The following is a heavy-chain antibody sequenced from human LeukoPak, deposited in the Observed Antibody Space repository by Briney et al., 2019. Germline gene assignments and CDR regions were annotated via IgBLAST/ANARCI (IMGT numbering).Heavy chain of an antibody. V-gene: IGHV3-30-3*01. CDR2: MSYDGTNE. CDR3: ARGGSGAQYCSGGGCYGDSYSQH. D-gene: IGHD2-15*01. J-gene: IGHJ1*01. CDR1: GFTFSSYA. Sequence: GGSLRLSCAASGFTFSSYAMHWVRQAPGKGLEWVAVMSYDGTNEYYADSVKGRFTVTSDKSNNTVYLQMNSLRPEDTAVYYCARGGSGAQYCSGGGCYGDSYSQHWGQGTLVTVSS.